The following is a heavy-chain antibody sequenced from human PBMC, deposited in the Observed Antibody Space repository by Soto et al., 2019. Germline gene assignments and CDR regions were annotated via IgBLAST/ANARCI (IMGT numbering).Heavy chain of an antibody. J-gene: IGHJ5*02. Sequence: GGSLRLSCAASGFTFSSYAMSWVRQAPGKGLEWVSAISGSGGSTYYADSVKGRFTISRDNSKNTLYLQMNSLRAEDTAVYYCAKWPTSVVSIFGVGWFDPWGQGTLVTVSS. D-gene: IGHD3-3*01. CDR3: AKWPTSVVSIFGVGWFDP. CDR2: ISGSGGST. CDR1: GFTFSSYA. V-gene: IGHV3-23*01.